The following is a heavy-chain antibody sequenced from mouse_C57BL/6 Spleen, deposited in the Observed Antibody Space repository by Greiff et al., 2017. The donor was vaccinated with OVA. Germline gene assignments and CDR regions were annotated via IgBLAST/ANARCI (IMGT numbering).Heavy chain of an antibody. Sequence: VHVKQSGAELVKPGASVKFSCTASGFNIKDYYMHWVKQRTEQGLEWIGRIDPEDGETKYAPKFQVKATITADTSSNTAYRQLSNLTSEDTAVYYCTRTHYYGSIEGWGTGTTVTVSS. CDR3: TRTHYYGSIEG. J-gene: IGHJ1*03. V-gene: IGHV14-2*01. D-gene: IGHD1-1*01. CDR1: GFNIKDYY. CDR2: IDPEDGET.